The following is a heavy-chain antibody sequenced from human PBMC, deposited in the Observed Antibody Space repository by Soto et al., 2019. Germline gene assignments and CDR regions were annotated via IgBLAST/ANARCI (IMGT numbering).Heavy chain of an antibody. CDR2: IWYDGNKK. V-gene: IGHV3-33*01. D-gene: IGHD6-13*01. J-gene: IGHJ4*02. CDR1: GFTFSSYA. CDR3: ARGLSSWYPPIDY. Sequence: GGSLRLSCAASGFTFSSYAMHWVRQAPGKGLEWVAVIWYDGNKKYYADSVKGRFTISRDTSKNTLYLQMNSLRAEDTAVYYCARGLSSWYPPIDYWGPGTLVTVSS.